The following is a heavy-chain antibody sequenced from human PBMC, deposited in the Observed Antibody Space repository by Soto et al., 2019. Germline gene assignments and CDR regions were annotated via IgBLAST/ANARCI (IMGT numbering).Heavy chain of an antibody. D-gene: IGHD3-3*01. CDR1: GGSFSGHY. Sequence: QVQLQQWGAGLLRPSETLSLTCAVDGGSFSGHYWSWIRQHPGKGLEWLGEINPSGSTNYNPSLKSRVTISADTSRNQFSLKLSSVTAADTAVFYCARGGITMYDYALDVWGQGTTVTVSS. V-gene: IGHV4-34*01. CDR2: INPSGST. J-gene: IGHJ6*02. CDR3: ARGGITMYDYALDV.